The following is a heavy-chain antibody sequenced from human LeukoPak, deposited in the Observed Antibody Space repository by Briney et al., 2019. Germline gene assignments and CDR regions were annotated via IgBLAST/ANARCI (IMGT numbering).Heavy chain of an antibody. D-gene: IGHD3-3*01. CDR1: GFTFSNHG. V-gene: IGHV3-30*03. J-gene: IGHJ4*02. Sequence: GSLRLSCAPSGFTFSNHGMHWVRQAPGKGLEWVAIISSDGSRKYYARSVKGRFTISRDNSKNTLYLQMDSLRAEDTAVYYCARDRAWNYFDSWGQGTLVTVSS. CDR2: ISSDGSRK. CDR3: ARDRAWNYFDS.